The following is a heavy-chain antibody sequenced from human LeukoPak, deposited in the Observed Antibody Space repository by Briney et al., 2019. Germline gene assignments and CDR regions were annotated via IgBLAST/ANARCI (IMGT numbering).Heavy chain of an antibody. Sequence: KTSETLSLTCAVYGGSFSGYYWSWIRQPPGKGLEWIGEINHSGSTNYNPSLKSRVTISVDTSKNQFSLNLRSVTAADTAVYYCAKNRLNSGGYPSFEYWGQGTLVTVSS. CDR3: AKNRLNSGGYPSFEY. J-gene: IGHJ4*02. CDR1: GGSFSGYY. V-gene: IGHV4-34*01. CDR2: INHSGST. D-gene: IGHD3-22*01.